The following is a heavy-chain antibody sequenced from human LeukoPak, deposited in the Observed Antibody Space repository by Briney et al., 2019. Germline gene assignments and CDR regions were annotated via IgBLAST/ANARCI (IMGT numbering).Heavy chain of an antibody. J-gene: IGHJ4*02. CDR2: ISSSGNSV. CDR1: GFTFSSNS. Sequence: GGSLRLSCAASGFTFSSNSMNWVHQAPGKGLEWVSSISSSGNSVFYVDSLKGRFTISRDNAKNSLYLQMNSLRAEDTAVYYCARGDDGDSAIDYWGQGTLVTVSS. D-gene: IGHD4-17*01. V-gene: IGHV3-21*01. CDR3: ARGDDGDSAIDY.